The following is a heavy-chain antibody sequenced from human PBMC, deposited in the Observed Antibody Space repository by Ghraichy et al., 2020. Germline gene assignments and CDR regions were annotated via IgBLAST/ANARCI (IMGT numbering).Heavy chain of an antibody. J-gene: IGHJ6*02. CDR1: GFTFSSYE. CDR2: ISSSGSTI. V-gene: IGHV3-48*03. Sequence: GGSLRLSCAASGFTFSSYEMNWVRQAPGKGLEWVSYISSSGSTIYYADSVKGRFTISRDNAKNSLYLQMNSLRAEDTAVYYCARAYDSSGYYYYGMDVWGQGTTVTVSS. CDR3: ARAYDSSGYYYYGMDV. D-gene: IGHD3-22*01.